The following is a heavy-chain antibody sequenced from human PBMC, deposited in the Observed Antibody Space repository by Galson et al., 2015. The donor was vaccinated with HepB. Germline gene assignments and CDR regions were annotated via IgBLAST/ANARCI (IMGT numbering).Heavy chain of an antibody. J-gene: IGHJ5*02. V-gene: IGHV1-69*06. CDR2: IIPIFGTA. CDR3: ATAPPGDYYDSSGYYYGYDP. CDR1: GGTFSSYA. Sequence: SVKVSCKASGGTFSSYAISWVRQAPGQGLEWMGGIIPIFGTANYAQKFQGRVTITADKSASTAYMELSSLRSEDTAVYYCATAPPGDYYDSSGYYYGYDPWGQGTLVTVSS. D-gene: IGHD3-22*01.